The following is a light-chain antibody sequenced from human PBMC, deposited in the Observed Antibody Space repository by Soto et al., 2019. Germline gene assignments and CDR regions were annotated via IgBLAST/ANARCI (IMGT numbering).Light chain of an antibody. CDR3: QQRSNWPLT. CDR2: DAS. V-gene: IGKV3-11*01. J-gene: IGKJ4*01. CDR1: QSVTSY. Sequence: EILLTQSPSTLSLSPGERATLSCRASQSVTSYLAWYQQKPGQAPRLLIYDASKRATGIPARCSGSGSGTDFTLTISSLEPEDFKIYYCQQRSNWPLTFGGGTKVDIK.